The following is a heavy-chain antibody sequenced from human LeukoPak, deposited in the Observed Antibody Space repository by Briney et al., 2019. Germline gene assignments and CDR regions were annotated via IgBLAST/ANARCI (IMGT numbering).Heavy chain of an antibody. CDR3: ARPNSSGWYYFDY. CDR2: IYYSGNT. V-gene: IGHV4-59*08. J-gene: IGHJ4*02. Sequence: PSETLSLTCTVSGGSISSYYWSWIRQPPGKGLEWIGYIYYSGNTNYNPSLKSRVTISVDTSKNQFSLKLSSVTAADTAVYYCARPNSSGWYYFDYWGQGTLVTVSS. CDR1: GGSISSYY. D-gene: IGHD6-19*01.